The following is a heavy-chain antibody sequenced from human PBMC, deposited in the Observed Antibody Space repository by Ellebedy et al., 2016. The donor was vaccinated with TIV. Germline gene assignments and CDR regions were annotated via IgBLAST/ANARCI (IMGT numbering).Heavy chain of an antibody. D-gene: IGHD3/OR15-3a*01. CDR2: INHSGST. V-gene: IGHV4-34*01. Sequence: SETLSLTCAVYGGSFSDYHWNWIRQPPGKGLEWIGEINHSGSTNSNPSLKSRVTISVDTSKNQFSLKLNSVTAADTAVYYCARNLLIFTFDKWYSDLWGRGTLVTVSS. J-gene: IGHJ2*01. CDR1: GGSFSDYH. CDR3: ARNLLIFTFDKWYSDL.